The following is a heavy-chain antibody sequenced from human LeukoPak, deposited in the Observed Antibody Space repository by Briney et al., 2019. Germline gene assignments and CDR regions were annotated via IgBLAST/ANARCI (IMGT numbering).Heavy chain of an antibody. CDR2: ISATGAST. CDR1: GFTFSSYA. J-gene: IGHJ4*02. CDR3: ARDGSSFDY. V-gene: IGHV3-23*01. Sequence: PGGSLRLSCAASGFTFSSYAMSWVRQAPGKGLEWVSPISATGASTYYADSVKGRFTISRDNSKNTLYLQMNSLRAEDTAVYYCARDGSSFDYWGQGTLVTVSS.